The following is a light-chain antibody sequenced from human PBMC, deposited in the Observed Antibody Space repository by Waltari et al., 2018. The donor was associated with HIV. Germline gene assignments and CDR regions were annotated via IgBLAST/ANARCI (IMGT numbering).Light chain of an antibody. J-gene: IGLJ2*01. CDR1: SSNIGAGYD. V-gene: IGLV1-40*01. Sequence: QSVLTQPPSVSGAPGQRVTISCPGSSSNIGAGYDVHWYQQLPGTAPKLLIYGNINRPSGVPDRFSGSKSGTSASLAITGLQAEDEADYYCQSYDSSLSGSVFGGGTKLTVL. CDR3: QSYDSSLSGSV. CDR2: GNI.